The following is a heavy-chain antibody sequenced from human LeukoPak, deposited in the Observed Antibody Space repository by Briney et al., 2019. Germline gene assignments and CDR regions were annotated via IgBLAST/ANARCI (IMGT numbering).Heavy chain of an antibody. V-gene: IGHV4-34*01. Sequence: SETLSLTCAVYGGSFSGYYWSWIRQPPGKGLEWIGEINHSGYTNYNPSLKSRVTMSIDTSKNQFSLILTSVTAADAGVYYCTRAVAGHPDWGQGTLVTVSS. J-gene: IGHJ4*02. CDR3: TRAVAGHPD. CDR2: INHSGYT. CDR1: GGSFSGYY. D-gene: IGHD6-19*01.